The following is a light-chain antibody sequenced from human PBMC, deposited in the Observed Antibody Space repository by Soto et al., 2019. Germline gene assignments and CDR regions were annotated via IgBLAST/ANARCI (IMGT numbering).Light chain of an antibody. J-gene: IGKJ4*01. V-gene: IGKV1D-13*01. CDR1: QGISSA. CDR2: DAY. Sequence: ATQLTQSPSSLSASVGDRVSITCRASQGISSALAWYQQIPGKPPKLLIYDAYNLKSGVPSRFSGGGFWTDFTLTISSLQPEDFATYYCQQFKNYPLTFGGGTKVDIK. CDR3: QQFKNYPLT.